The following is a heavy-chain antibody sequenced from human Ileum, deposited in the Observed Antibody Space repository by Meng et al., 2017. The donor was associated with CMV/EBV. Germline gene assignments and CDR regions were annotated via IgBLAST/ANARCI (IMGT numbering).Heavy chain of an antibody. J-gene: IGHJ4*02. CDR1: GFTFSTHW. Sequence: GESLKISCAASGFTFSTHWMHWVRQAPGKGLVWVSRINPDGSSTSYADSVKGRFTISRDNAKNTLYLQMNSLRAEDTAVYYCVRLNTLTPFDYWGQGTLVTVSS. CDR3: VRLNTLTPFDY. CDR2: INPDGSST. D-gene: IGHD3-9*01. V-gene: IGHV3-74*01.